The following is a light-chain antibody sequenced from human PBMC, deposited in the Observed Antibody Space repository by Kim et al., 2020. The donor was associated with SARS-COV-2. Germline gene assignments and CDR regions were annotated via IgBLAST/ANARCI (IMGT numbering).Light chain of an antibody. CDR3: QSYDSSNWV. J-gene: IGLJ3*02. CDR1: SGSNAGKC. CDR2: EDN. Sequence: PVAISRPRSSGSNAGKCMQWNQQRPGSAPNTVIYEDNQRPSGVPDRFSGSIDSSSNSASLTISGLKTEDEADYYCQSYDSSNWVFGGGTQLTVL. V-gene: IGLV6-57*03.